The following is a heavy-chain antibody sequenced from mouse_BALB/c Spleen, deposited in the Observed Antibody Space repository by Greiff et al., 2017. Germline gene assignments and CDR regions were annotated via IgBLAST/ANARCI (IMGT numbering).Heavy chain of an antibody. CDR2: IYPGSGST. CDR3: TRRGYDGAMDY. D-gene: IGHD2-14*01. CDR1: GYTFTSYW. Sequence: LQQPGSELVRPGASVKLSCKASGYTFTSYWMHWVKQRHGQGLEWIGNIYPGSGSTNYDEKFKSKGTLTVDTSSSTAYMHLSSLTSEDSAVYYCTRRGYDGAMDYWGQGTSVTVSS. J-gene: IGHJ4*01. V-gene: IGHV1S22*01.